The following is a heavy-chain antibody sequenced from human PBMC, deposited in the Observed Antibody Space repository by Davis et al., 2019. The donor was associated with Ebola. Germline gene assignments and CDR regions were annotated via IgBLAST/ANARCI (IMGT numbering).Heavy chain of an antibody. Sequence: ASVKVSCKASGYTFTSYGISWVRQAPGQGLEWMGWISAYNGNTNYAQKLQGRVTMTTDTSTSTAYMELRSLRSDDTAVYYCARERASTTGYYGMDVWGQGTTVTVSS. CDR3: ARERASTTGYYGMDV. CDR1: GYTFTSYG. CDR2: ISAYNGNT. J-gene: IGHJ6*02. D-gene: IGHD2-8*02. V-gene: IGHV1-18*01.